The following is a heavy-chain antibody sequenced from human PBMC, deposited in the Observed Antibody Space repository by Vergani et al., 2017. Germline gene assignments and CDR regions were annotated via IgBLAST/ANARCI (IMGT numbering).Heavy chain of an antibody. Sequence: QVQLVQSGAEVKKPGASVKVSCKASGYTFTSYDINWVRQATGQGLEWMGWMNPNSGNTGYAQKFQGRVTITRNTSISTAYMELSSLRSVDTAVYYCARGGYSSGWYDIGYYYYGMDVWGQGTTVTVSS. J-gene: IGHJ6*02. CDR2: MNPNSGNT. D-gene: IGHD6-19*01. CDR1: GYTFTSYD. V-gene: IGHV1-8*03. CDR3: ARGGYSSGWYDIGYYYYGMDV.